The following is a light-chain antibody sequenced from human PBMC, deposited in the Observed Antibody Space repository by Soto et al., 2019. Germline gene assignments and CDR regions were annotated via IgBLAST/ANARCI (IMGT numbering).Light chain of an antibody. CDR2: DVS. CDR3: SSFTSSRSYV. J-gene: IGLJ1*01. CDR1: SSDVGSYNS. Sequence: QSVLAQPASVSGSPGQSIAISCTGTSSDVGSYNSVSWYQQYPGKAPTLMIHDVSDRPSGVSNRFSGSKSGNTASLTISGLQAEDEADYYCSSFTSSRSYVFGSGTMVTVL. V-gene: IGLV2-14*03.